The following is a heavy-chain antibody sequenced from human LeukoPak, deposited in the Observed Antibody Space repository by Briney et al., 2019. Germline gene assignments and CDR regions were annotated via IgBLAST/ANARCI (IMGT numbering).Heavy chain of an antibody. CDR1: GGSISSGSYY. D-gene: IGHD3-10*01. J-gene: IGHJ4*02. Sequence: SQTLSHTCTVSGGSISSGSYYWSWIRQPAGKGLEWIGRIYTSGGTNYNPSLKSRVTTSVDTSKNQFSLKLSSVTAADTAVYYCARADGSGSLLDYWGQGTLVTVSS. V-gene: IGHV4-61*02. CDR2: IYTSGGT. CDR3: ARADGSGSLLDY.